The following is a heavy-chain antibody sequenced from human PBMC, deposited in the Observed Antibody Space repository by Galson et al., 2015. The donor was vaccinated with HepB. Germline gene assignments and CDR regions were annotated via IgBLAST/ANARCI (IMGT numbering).Heavy chain of an antibody. D-gene: IGHD3-10*02. Sequence: SLRLSCAASGFTFSSYAMSWVRQAPGKGLEWVSAISGSGGSTYYADSVKGRFTISRDNSKNTLYLQMNSLRAEDTAVYCCAKDLGSGRNYYYYGMDVWGQGTTVTVSS. CDR2: ISGSGGST. CDR3: AKDLGSGRNYYYYGMDV. J-gene: IGHJ6*02. V-gene: IGHV3-23*01. CDR1: GFTFSSYA.